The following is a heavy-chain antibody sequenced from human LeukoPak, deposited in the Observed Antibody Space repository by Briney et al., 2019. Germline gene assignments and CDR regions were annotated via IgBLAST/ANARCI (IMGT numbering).Heavy chain of an antibody. V-gene: IGHV3-30*18. Sequence: GGSLRLSCAASGFTFSSYGMHWVRQAPGKGLEWVAVISYDGSNKYYADSVKGRFTISRDNSKNTLYLQMNSLRAEDTAVYYCAKDMGLGSYDVLTGYSDYWGQGALVTVSS. CDR2: ISYDGSNK. J-gene: IGHJ4*02. CDR1: GFTFSSYG. CDR3: AKDMGLGSYDVLTGYSDY. D-gene: IGHD3-9*01.